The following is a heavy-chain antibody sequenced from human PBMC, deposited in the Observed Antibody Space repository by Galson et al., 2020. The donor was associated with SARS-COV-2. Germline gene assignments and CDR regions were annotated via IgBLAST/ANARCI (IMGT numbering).Heavy chain of an antibody. CDR3: AREYSGYDYRWFDP. Sequence: SETLSLTCTVSGGSISSGGYYWSWIRQHPGKGLEWIGYIYYSGSTYYNPSLKSRVTISVDTSKNQFSLKLSSVTAADTAVYYCAREYSGYDYRWFDPWGQGTLVTVSS. V-gene: IGHV4-31*03. D-gene: IGHD5-12*01. CDR1: GGSISSGGYY. CDR2: IYYSGST. J-gene: IGHJ5*02.